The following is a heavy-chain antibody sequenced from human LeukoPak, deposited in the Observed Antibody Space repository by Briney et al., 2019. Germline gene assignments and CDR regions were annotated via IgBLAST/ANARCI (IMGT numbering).Heavy chain of an antibody. CDR3: ACLPGSSTEGVDY. J-gene: IGHJ4*02. Sequence: SQTLSLTCAISGDSVSSNSAAWNWIRQSPSRGLEWLGRTYYRSKWYNDYAVSVKSRITINPDTSKNQFSLKLSSVTAADTAVYYCACLPGSSTEGVDYWGQGTLVTVSS. D-gene: IGHD1-26*01. V-gene: IGHV6-1*01. CDR2: TYYRSKWYN. CDR1: GDSVSSNSAA.